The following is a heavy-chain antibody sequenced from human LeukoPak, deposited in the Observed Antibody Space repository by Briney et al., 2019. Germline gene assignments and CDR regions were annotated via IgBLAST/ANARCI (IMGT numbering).Heavy chain of an antibody. CDR1: GYTFTSYD. CDR2: MNPNSGNT. Sequence: ASVKASCKASGYTFTSYDINWVRQATGQGLEWMGWMNPNSGNTGYAQKFQGRVTMTRNTSISTAYMELSSLRSEDTAVYYCARAPGAPTYYYDSSGYYYWGQGTLVTVSS. V-gene: IGHV1-8*01. CDR3: ARAPGAPTYYYDSSGYYY. J-gene: IGHJ4*02. D-gene: IGHD3-22*01.